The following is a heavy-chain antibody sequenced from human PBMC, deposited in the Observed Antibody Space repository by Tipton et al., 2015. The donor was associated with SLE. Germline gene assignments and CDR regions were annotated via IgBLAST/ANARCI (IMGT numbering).Heavy chain of an antibody. V-gene: IGHV4-39*02. CDR3: ARAIGVNYFNF. Sequence: TLSLTCTLSGDSISNNNYYWGWIRQPPGKGLEWIGNINYSGTTYFNPSLKTRITISVDRSMVHFSLRLASVTAADTAVYYCARAIGVNYFNFLGQGILVNVSP. CDR2: INYSGTT. J-gene: IGHJ4*02. CDR1: GDSISNNNYY. D-gene: IGHD3-16*01.